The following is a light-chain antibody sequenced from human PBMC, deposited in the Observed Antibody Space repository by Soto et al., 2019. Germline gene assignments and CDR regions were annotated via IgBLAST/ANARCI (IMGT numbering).Light chain of an antibody. Sequence: DIVMTQSPDSLAVSLGERATINCKSSQSVLYSSNNKNYLAWYQQKPGQPPKLLIYWASTRESGVPDRFSGSGSGTDFTLTISSLQAEGVAVYYCQQYYNPPRTFGQGTKVDIK. V-gene: IGKV4-1*01. CDR1: QSVLYSSNNKNY. J-gene: IGKJ1*01. CDR3: QQYYNPPRT. CDR2: WAS.